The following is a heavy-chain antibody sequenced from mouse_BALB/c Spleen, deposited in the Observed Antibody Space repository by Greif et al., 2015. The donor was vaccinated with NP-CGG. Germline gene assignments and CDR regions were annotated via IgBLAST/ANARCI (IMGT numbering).Heavy chain of an antibody. CDR1: GYTFTSYV. V-gene: IGHV1-14*01. D-gene: IGHD1-1*01. CDR3: ARRDGNYFDY. J-gene: IGHJ2*01. CDR2: INPYNDGT. Sequence: EVKVVESGPELVKPGASVKMSCKASGYTFTSYVMHWVKQKPGQGLEWIGYINPYNDGTKYNEKFKGKATLTSDKSSSTAFMELSSLTSEDSAVYYCARRDGNYFDYWGQGTTLTVSS.